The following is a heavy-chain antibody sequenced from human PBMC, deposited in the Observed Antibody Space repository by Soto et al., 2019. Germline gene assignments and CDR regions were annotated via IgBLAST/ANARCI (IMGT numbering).Heavy chain of an antibody. CDR1: GYSFTSYW. D-gene: IGHD2-2*01. J-gene: IGHJ4*02. CDR2: IYPGDSDT. Sequence: GESLKISCKGSGYSFTSYWIGWVPQMPGKGLEWMGIIYPGDSDTRYSPSFQGQVTISADKSISTAYLQWSSLKASDTAMYYCARIVVVPATTYFDYWGQGILVRVSS. CDR3: ARIVVVPATTYFDY. V-gene: IGHV5-51*01.